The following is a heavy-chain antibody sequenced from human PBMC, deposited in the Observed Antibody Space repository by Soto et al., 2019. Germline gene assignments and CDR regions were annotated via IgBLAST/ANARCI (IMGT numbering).Heavy chain of an antibody. D-gene: IGHD5-12*01. V-gene: IGHV4-38-2*02. CDR1: GYSISTGYY. J-gene: IGHJ4*02. CDR2: VYRSGAA. Sequence: SETLSLTCTVSGYSISTGYYWAWVRQSPGKGLEWIGSVYRSGAAYYSPTLKSRVTISVDTSKNQFSLHLKSVTAADAAVYYCARDYLYALDVDGYFEFWGQGTPVTVSS. CDR3: ARDYLYALDVDGYFEF.